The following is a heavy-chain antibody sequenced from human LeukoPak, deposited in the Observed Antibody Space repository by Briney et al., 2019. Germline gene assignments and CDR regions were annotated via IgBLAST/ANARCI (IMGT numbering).Heavy chain of an antibody. J-gene: IGHJ6*02. Sequence: ASVKVSCKASGYTFTSYYIHWVRQAPGQGLEWMGIINPSGGSTRYAQKFQGRVTMTTDTSTSTAYMELRSLRSDDTAVYYCARRTVPNYYGMDVWGQGTTVTVSS. CDR1: GYTFTSYY. D-gene: IGHD4-17*01. V-gene: IGHV1-46*01. CDR2: INPSGGST. CDR3: ARRTVPNYYGMDV.